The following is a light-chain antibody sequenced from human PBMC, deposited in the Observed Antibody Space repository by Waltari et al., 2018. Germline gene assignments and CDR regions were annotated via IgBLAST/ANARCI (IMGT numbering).Light chain of an antibody. V-gene: IGKV3-20*01. Sequence: EIVLTQSPGTLSLSPGERATLSCRASQSVTNSHLALYQQNPGQAPRLLIFGATSRATGIPDRFSGSGSGTDFTLSISRLEPEDFAVYYCQQYADSYTFGQGTKLEV. CDR2: GAT. CDR1: QSVTNSH. CDR3: QQYADSYT. J-gene: IGKJ2*01.